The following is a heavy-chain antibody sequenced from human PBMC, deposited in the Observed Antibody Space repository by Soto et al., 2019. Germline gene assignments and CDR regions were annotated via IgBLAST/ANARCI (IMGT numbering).Heavy chain of an antibody. CDR1: GGSFSGYY. V-gene: IGHV4-34*01. CDR3: ARGQSITGTTVPDYFDY. CDR2: TNHSGST. D-gene: IGHD1-7*01. Sequence: SETLSLTCAVYGGSFSGYYWSWIRQPPGKGLEWVGETNHSGSTNYNPSLKSRVTISVDTSKNQFSLKLSSVTAADTAVYYCARGQSITGTTVPDYFDYWGQGTLVTVSS. J-gene: IGHJ4*02.